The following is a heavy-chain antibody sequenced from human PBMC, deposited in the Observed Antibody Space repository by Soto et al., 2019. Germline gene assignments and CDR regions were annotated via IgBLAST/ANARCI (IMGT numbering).Heavy chain of an antibody. V-gene: IGHV1-3*01. CDR3: ARDRGGTYYYYYGMDV. CDR2: INAGNGNT. D-gene: IGHD3-16*01. J-gene: IGHJ6*02. CDR1: GYTFTSYA. Sequence: ASVKVTCKASGYTFTSYAMHWVRQAPGQRLEWMGWINAGNGNTKYSQKFQGRVTITRDTSASTAYMELSSLRSEDTAVYYCARDRGGTYYYYYGMDVWGQGTTVTVYS.